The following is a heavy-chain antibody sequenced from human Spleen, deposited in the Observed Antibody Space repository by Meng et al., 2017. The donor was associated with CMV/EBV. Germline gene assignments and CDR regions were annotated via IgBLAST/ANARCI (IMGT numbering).Heavy chain of an antibody. V-gene: IGHV3-30*02. CDR3: AKDARLYSKYGSGYYGMDV. Sequence: GESLKISCTASGFTFSTYGMHWVRQAPGKGLEWVAFIRYDGSNKYYADSVKGRFTISRDNSKKMLHLQMNSLRAEDTAVYYCAKDARLYSKYGSGYYGMDVWGQGTTVTVSS. CDR1: GFTFSTYG. D-gene: IGHD4-11*01. J-gene: IGHJ6*02. CDR2: IRYDGSNK.